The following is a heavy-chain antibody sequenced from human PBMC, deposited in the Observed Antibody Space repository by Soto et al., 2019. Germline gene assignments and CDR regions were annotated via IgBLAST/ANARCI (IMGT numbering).Heavy chain of an antibody. CDR2: IWYDGSNT. V-gene: IGHV3-33*01. CDR1: GFTFSSYA. J-gene: IGHJ1*01. D-gene: IGHD3-16*01. CDR3: ARDFSMLIVPPGY. Sequence: GGSLRLSCAASGFTFSSYAMHWVRQAPGKGLEWVGFIWYDGSNTFYAESVKGRFTISRDNSKNTVYLQINALRAEDTAVYYCARDFSMLIVPPGYWGQGTLVTVSS.